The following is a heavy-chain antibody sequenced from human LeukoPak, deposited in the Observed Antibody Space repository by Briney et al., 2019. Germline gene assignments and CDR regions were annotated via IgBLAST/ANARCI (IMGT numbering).Heavy chain of an antibody. CDR2: IYWNDDK. CDR1: GFSLSTSGVG. D-gene: IGHD2-2*01. V-gene: IGHV2-5*01. Sequence: SGPTLANPTQTLTLTCTFSGFSLSTSGVGVGWIRQPPGKALEWLALIYWNDDKRYSPSLKSRLTITKDTSKNQVVLTMTNMDPVDTATYYCAQLGYCSSTSCPAAGYWGQGTLVTVSS. CDR3: AQLGYCSSTSCPAAGY. J-gene: IGHJ4*02.